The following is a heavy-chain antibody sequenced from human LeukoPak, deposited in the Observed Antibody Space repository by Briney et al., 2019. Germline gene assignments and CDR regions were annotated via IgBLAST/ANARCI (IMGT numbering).Heavy chain of an antibody. CDR2: ISSSSSYI. V-gene: IGHV3-21*01. D-gene: IGHD5-18*01. CDR1: GFTFSSYS. Sequence: GGSLRLSCAASGFTFSSYSMNWVRQAPGKGLEWVSSISSSSSYIYYADSMKGRFTISRDNAKSSLYLQMNSLRAEDTAVYYCARRHSYGYFDYWGQGTLVTVSS. CDR3: ARRHSYGYFDY. J-gene: IGHJ4*02.